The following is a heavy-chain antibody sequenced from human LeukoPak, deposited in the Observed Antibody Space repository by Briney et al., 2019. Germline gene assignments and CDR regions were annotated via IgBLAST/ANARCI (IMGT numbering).Heavy chain of an antibody. J-gene: IGHJ4*02. CDR2: INPSGGST. V-gene: IGHV1-46*01. D-gene: IGHD2-21*01. Sequence: GASVKVPCKASGYTLTSYYMHWVRQAPGQGLEWMGIINPSGGSTSYAQKFQGRVTMTRDTSTSTVYMELSSLRSEDTAVYYCARERGGHCYDYWGQGTLVTVSS. CDR1: GYTLTSYY. CDR3: ARERGGHCYDY.